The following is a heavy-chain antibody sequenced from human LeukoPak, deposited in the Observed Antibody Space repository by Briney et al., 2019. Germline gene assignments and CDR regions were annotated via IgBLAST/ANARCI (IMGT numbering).Heavy chain of an antibody. V-gene: IGHV4-34*01. CDR2: INHSGST. CDR1: GGSFSGYY. D-gene: IGHD3-10*01. Sequence: SETLSLTCAVYGGSFSGYYWSWIRQPPGKGLEWIGEINHSGSTNYNPSLKSRVTISVDTSKNQFSLKLSSVTAADTAVYYCARGPTYYYGTGSYGRDYWGQGTLVTVSS. CDR3: ARGPTYYYGTGSYGRDY. J-gene: IGHJ4*02.